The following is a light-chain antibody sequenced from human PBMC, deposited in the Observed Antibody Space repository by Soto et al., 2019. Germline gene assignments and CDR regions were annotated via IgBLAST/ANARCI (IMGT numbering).Light chain of an antibody. Sequence: DIQLPQSPASVSAAVGDRINISCRASQPIKTWLSWYQQKPGKGPKLLNYTASTLETGVPSTFSGSGSGTDFTPANSGLQPEDAAIYSCQQAASFPFSFGPGAKV. CDR1: QPIKTW. CDR3: QQAASFPFS. CDR2: TAS. V-gene: IGKV1-12*02. J-gene: IGKJ3*01.